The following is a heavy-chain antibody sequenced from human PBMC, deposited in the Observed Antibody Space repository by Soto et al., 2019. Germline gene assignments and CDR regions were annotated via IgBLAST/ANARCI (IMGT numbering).Heavy chain of an antibody. Sequence: ASVKVSCKASGYTFTSYAMHWVRQSPGQRHEWMGWINPNSGNTGYAQKFQSRVTVTRNTSISTAYMELSSLRSEDTAVYYCARETAGAYMDVWGRGTTVTVSS. CDR2: INPNSGNT. V-gene: IGHV1-8*02. CDR1: GYTFTSYA. J-gene: IGHJ6*03. D-gene: IGHD2-21*02. CDR3: ARETAGAYMDV.